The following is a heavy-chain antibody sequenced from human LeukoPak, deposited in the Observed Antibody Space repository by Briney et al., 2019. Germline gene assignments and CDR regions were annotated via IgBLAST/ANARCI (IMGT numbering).Heavy chain of an antibody. CDR2: ISSSSSYI. V-gene: IGHV3-21*01. CDR1: GFTFSSYS. Sequence: GGSLRLSCAASGFTFSSYSMNWVRQAPGKGLEWVSSISSSSSYIYYADSVKGRFTISRDNAKNSLYLQINSLRAEDTAVYYCARTSEYCSGGSCYVGWFDPWGQGTLVTVSS. CDR3: ARTSEYCSGGSCYVGWFDP. D-gene: IGHD2-15*01. J-gene: IGHJ5*02.